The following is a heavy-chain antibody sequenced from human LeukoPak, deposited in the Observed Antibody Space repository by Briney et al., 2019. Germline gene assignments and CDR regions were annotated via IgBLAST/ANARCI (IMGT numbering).Heavy chain of an antibody. Sequence: SGTLSLTCTVSGVSITSYYWTWLRQPPGKGLEWIGFIYGDGSTNYNHSMKSRVTMSVDTSKNQFSLKLSSATAADSAVYYCARDKDSGTNHAKIRHDVWGQGTMVTVSS. CDR2: IYGDGST. CDR3: ARDKDSGTNHAKIRHDV. D-gene: IGHD1-26*01. V-gene: IGHV4-59*01. CDR1: GVSITSYY. J-gene: IGHJ3*01.